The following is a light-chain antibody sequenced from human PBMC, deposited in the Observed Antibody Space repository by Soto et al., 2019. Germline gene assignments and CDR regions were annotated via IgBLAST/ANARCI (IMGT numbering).Light chain of an antibody. CDR3: QTWGTGIQV. CDR2: LNNDGSH. V-gene: IGLV4-69*01. CDR1: XXHSSYA. J-gene: IGLJ2*01. Sequence: QPVLTQSPSASASLGASVKLTCTLXXXHSSYAIAWHQQQPEKGPRYLMKLNNDGSHSKGDGIPDRFSGSSSGAERYLTISSLQSEDEADYYCQTWGTGIQVFGGGTKLTVL.